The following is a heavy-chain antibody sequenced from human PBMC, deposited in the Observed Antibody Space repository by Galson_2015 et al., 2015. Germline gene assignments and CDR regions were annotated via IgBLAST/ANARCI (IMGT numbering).Heavy chain of an antibody. V-gene: IGHV5-51*01. CDR1: GYRFTSYW. J-gene: IGHJ6*02. CDR3: ARRIAVAGTGYYSMDV. CDR2: IYPGDSDT. Sequence: QSGAEVKKPGESLKISCKGSGYRFTSYWIGWVRQMPGKGLEWMGIIYPGDSDTRYSPSFQGQVTISADKSISTAYLQWSSLKASDTAMYYCARRIAVAGTGYYSMDVWGQGTTVTVSS. D-gene: IGHD6-19*01.